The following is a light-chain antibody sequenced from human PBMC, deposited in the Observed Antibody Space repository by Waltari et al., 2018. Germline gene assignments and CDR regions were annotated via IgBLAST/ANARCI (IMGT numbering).Light chain of an antibody. CDR3: QQYDNLPPLT. CDR1: QDISNY. V-gene: IGKV1-33*01. CDR2: DAC. J-gene: IGKJ4*01. Sequence: DIQTTQSPSSLSPSVGHRVTITCQASQDISNYLNWYQQKPGQAPKLLIYDACNLETGVPSRFSGSGSGTDFTFTISSLQPEDIATYYCQQYDNLPPLTFGGGTKVEIK.